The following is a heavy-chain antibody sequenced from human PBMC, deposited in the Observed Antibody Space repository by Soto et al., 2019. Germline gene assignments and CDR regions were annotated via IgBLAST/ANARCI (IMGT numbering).Heavy chain of an antibody. V-gene: IGHV3-30*03. D-gene: IGHD2-21*01. CDR3: TCEVASGY. CDR2: ISRDGGTK. J-gene: IGHJ4*02. Sequence: QVQLVESGGGVVQPGRSLRLSCAVSGFTVSTDGMHWVRQAPGKGLEWVAVISRDGGTKYYADSVKGRFTISRDNARNTLFLEMNSLRGDDMAGYYCTCEVASGYWGQGTLVTVSS. CDR1: GFTVSTDG.